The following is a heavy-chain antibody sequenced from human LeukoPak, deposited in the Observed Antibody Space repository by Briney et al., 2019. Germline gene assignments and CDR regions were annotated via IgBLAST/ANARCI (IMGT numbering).Heavy chain of an antibody. Sequence: SETLSLTCTVSLDSTTSNFWSWVRQPPGKGLEWIGEIHRSGSPNYNPSLQNRVTISIDRSRNQIVLELSSVTAADTAVYYCAREILGGFNPGAYWGQGTLVTVSS. CDR3: AREILGGFNPGAY. D-gene: IGHD1-14*01. J-gene: IGHJ4*02. CDR2: IHRSGSP. V-gene: IGHV4-4*02. CDR1: LDSTTSNF.